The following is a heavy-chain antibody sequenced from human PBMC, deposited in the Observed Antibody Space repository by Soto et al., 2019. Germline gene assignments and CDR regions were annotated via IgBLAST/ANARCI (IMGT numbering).Heavy chain of an antibody. D-gene: IGHD5-18*01. CDR2: INSDGSST. Sequence: GGTLRLSCAASAFTFSSYCMHWVRQAPGKGLVWVSRINSDGSSTSYADSVKGRFTISRDNAKNTLYLQMNSLRAEDTAVYYCARVPNTAMFDYWGQGTLVTVSS. J-gene: IGHJ4*02. CDR1: AFTFSSYC. CDR3: ARVPNTAMFDY. V-gene: IGHV3-74*01.